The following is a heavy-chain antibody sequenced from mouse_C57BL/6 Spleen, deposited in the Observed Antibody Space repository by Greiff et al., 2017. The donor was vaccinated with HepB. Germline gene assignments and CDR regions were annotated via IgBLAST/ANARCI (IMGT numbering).Heavy chain of an antibody. CDR2: IRSKSNNYAT. CDR3: VRAPDWYGSSVDYFDY. Sequence: EVMLVESGGGLVQPQGSLKLSCAASGFSFNTYAMNWVRQAPGKGLEWVARIRSKSNNYATYYADSVKDRFTISRDDSESMLYLQMNNLKPEDTAMYYCVRAPDWYGSSVDYFDYWGQGTTRTVSS. J-gene: IGHJ2*01. CDR1: GFSFNTYA. V-gene: IGHV10-1*01. D-gene: IGHD1-1*01.